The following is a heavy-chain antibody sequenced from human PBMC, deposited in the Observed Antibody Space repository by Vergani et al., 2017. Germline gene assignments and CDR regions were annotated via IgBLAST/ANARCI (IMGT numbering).Heavy chain of an antibody. J-gene: IGHJ6*03. D-gene: IGHD1-26*01. CDR3: ARDVFFYGGSYSGYYYYYMDV. CDR1: GGSISSYY. CDR2: IYYSGST. Sequence: QVQLQESGPGLVKPSETLSLTCTVSGGSISSYYWSWIRQPAGKGLEWIGRIYYSGSTYYNPSLKSRVTISVDTSKNQFSLKLSSVTAADTAVYYCARDVFFYGGSYSGYYYYYMDVWGKGTTVTVSS. V-gene: IGHV4-59*05.